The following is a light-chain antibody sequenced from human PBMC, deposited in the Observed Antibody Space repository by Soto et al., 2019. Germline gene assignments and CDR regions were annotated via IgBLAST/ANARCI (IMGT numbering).Light chain of an antibody. CDR2: DAS. J-gene: IGKJ1*01. CDR1: QDIRKH. Sequence: DIQMTQSPSSLSASVGDRVTITCQASQDIRKHLAWYQQKPGKAPKLLISDASDLQTGDPSRFSGRGSGADYFFSISSLQPEDVGTYYCQQYDNFPQTFGQGTRVDIK. V-gene: IGKV1-33*01. CDR3: QQYDNFPQT.